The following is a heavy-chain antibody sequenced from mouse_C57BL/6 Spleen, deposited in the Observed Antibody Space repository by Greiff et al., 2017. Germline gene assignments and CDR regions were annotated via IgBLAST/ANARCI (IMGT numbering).Heavy chain of an antibody. J-gene: IGHJ4*01. CDR2: IRSKSSNYAT. CDR3: VRDPLLPVYAMDY. V-gene: IGHV10-3*01. D-gene: IGHD2-1*01. CDR1: GFTFTTYA. Sequence: EVQLVQSGGGLVQPKGSLQLSCAASGFTFTTYAMHWVRQAPGKGLEWVARIRSKSSNYATYYADSVKDRFTISRDYSQSMLYLHRNNLKTEDTAMYYCVRDPLLPVYAMDYWGQGTSVTVSS.